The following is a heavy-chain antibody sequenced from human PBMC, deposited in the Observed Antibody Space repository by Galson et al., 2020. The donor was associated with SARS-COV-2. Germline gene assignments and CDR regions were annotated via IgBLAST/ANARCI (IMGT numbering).Heavy chain of an antibody. J-gene: IGHJ4*02. Sequence: SRTLSLTCAVYGGSFSGYYWSWIRQPPGKGLEWIGEINHSGSTNYNPSLKSRVTISVDTSKNQFSLKLSSVTAADTAVYYCARGRYSSGWYGRKYYFDYWGQGTLVTVSS. CDR1: GGSFSGYY. CDR2: INHSGST. V-gene: IGHV4-34*01. CDR3: ARGRYSSGWYGRKYYFDY. D-gene: IGHD6-19*01.